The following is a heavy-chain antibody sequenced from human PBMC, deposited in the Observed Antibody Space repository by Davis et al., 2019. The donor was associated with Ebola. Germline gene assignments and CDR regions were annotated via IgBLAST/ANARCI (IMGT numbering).Heavy chain of an antibody. CDR3: ARQSSGWPNALDY. J-gene: IGHJ4*01. CDR1: GNSFTSFW. D-gene: IGHD6-19*01. CDR2: IYTGDSDT. Sequence: GESLKISCKGSGNSFTSFWIGWVRQMPGKGLEWMGVIYTGDSDTRYSPSFQGQVTISADKSINTAYLQWSSVKASDTATYFCARQSSGWPNALDYWGQGTLVTVSS. V-gene: IGHV5-51*01.